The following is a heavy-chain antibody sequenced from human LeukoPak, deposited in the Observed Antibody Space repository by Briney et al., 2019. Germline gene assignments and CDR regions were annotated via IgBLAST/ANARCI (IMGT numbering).Heavy chain of an antibody. CDR1: GFTFSSYV. V-gene: IGHV3-23*01. CDR2: IGGSGGST. J-gene: IGHJ4*02. Sequence: GGSLRLSCVASGFTFSSYVMSWVRQAPGKGLEWVSGIGGSGGSTYYADSVKGRFTISRDNSKNTLYLQMNSLRAEDTAVYYCARDRKHDFSSSWFTLFDYWGQGTLVTVSS. CDR3: ARDRKHDFSSSWFTLFDY. D-gene: IGHD6-13*01.